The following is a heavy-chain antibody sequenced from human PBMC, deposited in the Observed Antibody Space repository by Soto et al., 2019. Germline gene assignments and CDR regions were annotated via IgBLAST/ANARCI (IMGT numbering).Heavy chain of an antibody. CDR3: ARERDVAPSFAWPPCGLDI. CDR2: ISSSSSSI. V-gene: IGHV3-21*01. Sequence: EVQLVESGGGLVKPGGSLRLSCAGSGFIFSTYTIHWVRQAPGKGLEWVSSISSSSSSIYTADSVKGRFTISRDNAKKSLYLQMNSLTAEDTAVYYCARERDVAPSFAWPPCGLDIWGQGTVVTVSS. D-gene: IGHD3-9*01. J-gene: IGHJ3*02. CDR1: GFIFSTYT.